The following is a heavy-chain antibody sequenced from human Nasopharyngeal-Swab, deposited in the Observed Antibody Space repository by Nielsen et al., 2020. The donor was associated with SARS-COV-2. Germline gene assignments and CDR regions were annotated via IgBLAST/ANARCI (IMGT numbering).Heavy chain of an antibody. V-gene: IGHV3-33*01. D-gene: IGHD1-26*01. CDR3: AREEIVGATGGIGY. CDR1: GFTFSSSG. Sequence: GGSLRLSCAASGFTFSSSGMHWVRQAPGKGLEWVAVIWYDGSNKYYADSVKGRFTISRDNSKNTLYLQMNSLRAEDTAVYYCAREEIVGATGGIGYWGQGTLVTVSS. CDR2: IWYDGSNK. J-gene: IGHJ4*02.